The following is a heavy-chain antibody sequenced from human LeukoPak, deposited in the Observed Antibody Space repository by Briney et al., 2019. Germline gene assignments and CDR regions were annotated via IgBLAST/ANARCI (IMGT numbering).Heavy chain of an antibody. Sequence: PSETLSLTCTVSGCSIGSSSYYWGWIRQPPGKGLEWIGSIYYSGSTYYNPSLRSRVTISVDTYKNQFSLKLSSVTAADTAVYYCARTGDRSAWGQGTLVTVSS. CDR2: IYYSGST. J-gene: IGHJ4*02. CDR1: GCSIGSSSYY. V-gene: IGHV4-39*01. CDR3: ARTGDRSA. D-gene: IGHD7-27*01.